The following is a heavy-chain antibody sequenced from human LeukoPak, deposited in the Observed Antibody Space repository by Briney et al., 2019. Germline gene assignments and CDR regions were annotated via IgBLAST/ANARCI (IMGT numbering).Heavy chain of an antibody. V-gene: IGHV4-4*09. CDR3: ARLQSYGSGRSYYMDV. CDR1: GASISSSY. CDR2: IYTSGNT. J-gene: IGHJ6*03. D-gene: IGHD3-10*01. Sequence: SETLSLTCTVSGASISSSYWSWIRQPPGEGLEWIGYIYTSGNTNYHPSLPRRVTMSVATSKNQFSLNLTSVTAADTAVYYCARLQSYGSGRSYYMDVWANGATVTVSS.